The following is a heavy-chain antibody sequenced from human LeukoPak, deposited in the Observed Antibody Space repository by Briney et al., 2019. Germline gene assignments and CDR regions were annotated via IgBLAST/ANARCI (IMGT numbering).Heavy chain of an antibody. Sequence: PGGSLTLSCAASGFTFSSYSMNWVRQAPGKGLEWVSSISSSSSYIYYADSVKGRFTISRDNAKNSLYLQMNSLRAEDTAVYYCAMGIHQKNDYWGQGTLVTVSS. D-gene: IGHD5-18*01. CDR3: AMGIHQKNDY. V-gene: IGHV3-21*01. J-gene: IGHJ4*02. CDR2: ISSSSSYI. CDR1: GFTFSSYS.